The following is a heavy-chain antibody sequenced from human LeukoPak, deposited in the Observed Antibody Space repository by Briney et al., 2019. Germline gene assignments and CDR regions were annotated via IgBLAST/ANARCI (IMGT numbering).Heavy chain of an antibody. D-gene: IGHD6-13*01. CDR2: ISGSGGST. CDR3: AKDERHSSTWTPGYFDL. CDR1: GFTFSSYA. V-gene: IGHV3-23*01. J-gene: IGHJ2*01. Sequence: PGGSLRLSCAASGFTFSSYAMSWVRQAPGKGLEWVSAISGSGGSTYYADSVKGRFTISRDNSKNTLYLQMNSLRAEDTAVYYCAKDERHSSTWTPGYFDLWGRGTLVTVSS.